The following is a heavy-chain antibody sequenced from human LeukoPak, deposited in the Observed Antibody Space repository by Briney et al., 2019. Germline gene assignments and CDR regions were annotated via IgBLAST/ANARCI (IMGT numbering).Heavy chain of an antibody. V-gene: IGHV4-34*01. CDR3: ARRHSSWYQYYYYMDV. D-gene: IGHD6-13*01. Sequence: SETLSLTCAVYGGSFSGYYWSWIRQPPGKGLEWIGEINHSESTNYNPSLKSRVAISVDTSKNQFSLKLSSVTAADTAVYYCARRHSSWYQYYYYMDVWGKGTTVTVSS. CDR1: GGSFSGYY. J-gene: IGHJ6*03. CDR2: INHSEST.